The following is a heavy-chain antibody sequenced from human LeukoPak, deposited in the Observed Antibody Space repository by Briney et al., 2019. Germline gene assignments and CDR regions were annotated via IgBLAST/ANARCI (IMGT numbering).Heavy chain of an antibody. CDR3: ARVQTNYGDLDFDY. CDR1: GGSISSYY. CDR2: IYTSGST. D-gene: IGHD4-17*01. Sequence: PSETLSLTCTVSGGSISSYYWSWIRQPAGKGLEWIGRIYTSGSTNYNPSLKSRVTMSVDTSKNQFSLKLSSVTAADTAVYYCARVQTNYGDLDFDYWGQGTLVTVSS. J-gene: IGHJ4*02. V-gene: IGHV4-4*07.